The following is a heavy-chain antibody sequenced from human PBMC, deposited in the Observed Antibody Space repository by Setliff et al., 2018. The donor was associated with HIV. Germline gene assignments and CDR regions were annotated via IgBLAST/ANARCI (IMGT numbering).Heavy chain of an antibody. Sequence: PGESLKISCKGPGYNFNTDWIAWVRQKPGKGLEWMGSIFPGDSGTKYSPSFEGQVTISADKSISTAYLKWSRLRASDTGIYYCAGLRGDYVGQYYYYMDVWGEGTTVTVSS. CDR3: AGLRGDYVGQYYYYMDV. V-gene: IGHV5-51*03. CDR2: IFPGDSGT. J-gene: IGHJ6*03. CDR1: GYNFNTDW. D-gene: IGHD4-17*01.